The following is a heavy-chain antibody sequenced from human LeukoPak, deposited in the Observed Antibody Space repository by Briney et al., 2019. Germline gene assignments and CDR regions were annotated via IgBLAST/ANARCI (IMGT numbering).Heavy chain of an antibody. CDR1: GFTFDDYA. D-gene: IGHD5-18*01. J-gene: IGHJ4*02. CDR2: ISWNSGSM. V-gene: IGHV3-9*01. CDR3: ARDRGGRGFTYGQPLDY. Sequence: GRSLRLSCAASGFTFDDYAMHWVRQAPGKGLEWVSGISWNSGSMDYADSVKGRFTISRDNAKNSLYLQMNSLRAEDTALYYCARDRGGRGFTYGQPLDYWGQGTLVTVSS.